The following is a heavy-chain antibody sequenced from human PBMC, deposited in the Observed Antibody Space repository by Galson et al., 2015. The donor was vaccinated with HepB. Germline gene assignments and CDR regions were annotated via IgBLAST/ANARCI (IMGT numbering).Heavy chain of an antibody. CDR2: IIRDGGTI. CDR1: GFAFSSYS. D-gene: IGHD2-2*01. V-gene: IGHV3-48*01. Sequence: SLRLSCAASGFAFSSYSMNWVRQAPGKGPEWVSYIIRDGGTIYYADSVKGRFTISRDNAKNSLYLQMNSLRAEDTAVYYCVRAYCSATSCYQIDYWGQGTLVTVSS. J-gene: IGHJ4*01. CDR3: VRAYCSATSCYQIDY.